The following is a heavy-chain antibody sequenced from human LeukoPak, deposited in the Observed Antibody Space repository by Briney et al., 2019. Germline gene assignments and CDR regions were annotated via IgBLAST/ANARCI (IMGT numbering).Heavy chain of an antibody. V-gene: IGHV3-7*01. CDR3: TSWGDTTAEYFQR. CDR2: INPDGRDT. J-gene: IGHJ1*01. D-gene: IGHD2-21*02. CDR1: GFTFNRCW. Sequence: GGSLRLSCVVSGFTFNRCWMNWVRQAPGKGLEWVAHINPDGRDTYYVDSVKGRFTISRDNAQNSMYLQMDSLRVGDTAVYYCTSWGDTTAEYFQRWGQGTLVTVSS.